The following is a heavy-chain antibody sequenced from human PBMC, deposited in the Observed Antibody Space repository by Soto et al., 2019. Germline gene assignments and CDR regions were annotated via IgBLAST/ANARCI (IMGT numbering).Heavy chain of an antibody. CDR3: ARVIAAAGPRGWFDY. Sequence: PSETLSLTCAVYGGSFSGYYWSWIRQPPGKGLEWIGEINHSGSTNYNPSLKSRVTISVDTSKNQFSLKLSSVTAADTAVYYCARVIAAAGPRGWFDYWGQGTLVTVSS. CDR2: INHSGST. D-gene: IGHD6-13*01. V-gene: IGHV4-34*01. J-gene: IGHJ4*02. CDR1: GGSFSGYY.